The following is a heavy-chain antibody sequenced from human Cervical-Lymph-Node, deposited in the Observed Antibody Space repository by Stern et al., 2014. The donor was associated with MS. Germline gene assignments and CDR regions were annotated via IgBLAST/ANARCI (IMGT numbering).Heavy chain of an antibody. D-gene: IGHD6-25*01. CDR1: GFTFSSYA. Sequence: VQLVESGGGVVQPGRSLRLSCAASGFTFSSYAMHWVRQAPGKGLEWVAVISYDGSNKYYADSVKGRFTLSRDNSKKMLYLHMNSLRTEDTAIYYCAREESGYWGQGTLVTVSS. J-gene: IGHJ4*02. V-gene: IGHV3-30*04. CDR2: ISYDGSNK. CDR3: AREESGY.